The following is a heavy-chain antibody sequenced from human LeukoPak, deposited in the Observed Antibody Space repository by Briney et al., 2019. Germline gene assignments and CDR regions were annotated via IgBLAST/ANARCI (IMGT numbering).Heavy chain of an antibody. CDR3: VIVRGYFDSSGTDY. CDR2: ITSTGGNT. CDR1: GFTFSSYT. V-gene: IGHV3-64D*06. D-gene: IGHD3-9*01. Sequence: GGSLRLSCSASGFTFSSYTVHWVRQAPGKGLEFVSAITSTGGNTYYADSVTGRFTLSRDNSKNTLYLQMSSPRAEDTAVYYCVIVRGYFDSSGTDYWGQGTLVTVSS. J-gene: IGHJ4*02.